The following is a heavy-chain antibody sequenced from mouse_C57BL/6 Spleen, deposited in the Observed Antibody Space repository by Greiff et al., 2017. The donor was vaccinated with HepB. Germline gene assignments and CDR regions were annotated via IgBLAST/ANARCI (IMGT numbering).Heavy chain of an antibody. CDR2: INYDGSST. Sequence: EVQLVESEGGLVQPGSSMKLSCTASGFTFSDYYMAWVRQVPEKGLEWVANINYDGSSTYYLDSLKSRFIISRDNAKNILYLQMSSLKSEDTATYYCAREVGRRYFDVWGTGTTVTVSS. J-gene: IGHJ1*03. CDR1: GFTFSDYY. V-gene: IGHV5-16*01. CDR3: AREVGRRYFDV. D-gene: IGHD4-1*01.